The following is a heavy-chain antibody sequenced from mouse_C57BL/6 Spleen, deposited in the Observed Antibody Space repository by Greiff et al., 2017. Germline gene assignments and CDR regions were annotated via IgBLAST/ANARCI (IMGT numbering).Heavy chain of an antibody. CDR1: GYSITSGYD. V-gene: IGHV3-1*01. CDR3: ARGLYYFDY. J-gene: IGHJ2*01. CDR2: ISYSGST. Sequence: DVMLVESGPGMVKPSQSLSLTCTVTGYSITSGYDWTWIRHFPGNKLEWMGYISYSGSTNYNPSLKSRISITHDTSKNHFFLKLNSVTTEDSATYYCARGLYYFDYWGQGTTLTVSS.